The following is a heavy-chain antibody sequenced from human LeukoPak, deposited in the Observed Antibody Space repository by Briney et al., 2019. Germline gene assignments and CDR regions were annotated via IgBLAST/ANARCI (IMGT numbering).Heavy chain of an antibody. Sequence: GGSLRLSCAASGFTFSSYGMHWVRQAPGKGLEWVAVIWYDGSNKYYADSVKGRFTISRDNSKNTLYLQMNSLRAEDTAVYYCARDRRAVAGIGHYYYGMDVRGQGTTVTVSS. CDR1: GFTFSSYG. D-gene: IGHD6-19*01. CDR3: ARDRRAVAGIGHYYYGMDV. V-gene: IGHV3-33*01. J-gene: IGHJ6*02. CDR2: IWYDGSNK.